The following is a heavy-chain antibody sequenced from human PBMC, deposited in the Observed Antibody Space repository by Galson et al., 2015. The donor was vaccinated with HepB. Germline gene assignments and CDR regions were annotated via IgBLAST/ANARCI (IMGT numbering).Heavy chain of an antibody. J-gene: IGHJ4*02. CDR2: IDPRDSKT. V-gene: IGHV5-10-1*01. CDR3: ARPRYCTTTSCSVDFDY. D-gene: IGHD2-2*01. Sequence: QSGAEVKKPGESLTISCKSSGYSFTTSWITWVRQMPGRGLEWMGRIDPRDSKTNYSPSFQGHVAISTDKSISTAYLQWSSLKASDTAMYYCARPRYCTTTSCSVDFDYWGQGTLVTVSS. CDR1: GYSFTTSW.